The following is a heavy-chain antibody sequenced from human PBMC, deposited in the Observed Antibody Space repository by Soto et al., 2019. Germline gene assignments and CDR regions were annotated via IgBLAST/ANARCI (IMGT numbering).Heavy chain of an antibody. D-gene: IGHD2-15*01. J-gene: IGHJ5*02. Sequence: TSETLSLTCTVSGGTISSYYWSWIRQPPGKGLEWIGYIYYTGSTNYNPSLKGRVTISVDTSKNQFSLKLSSLRSEDTAVYYCARGRIVNRWGQGTLVTVSS. CDR3: ARGRIVNR. CDR2: IYYTGST. CDR1: GGTISSYY. V-gene: IGHV4-59*01.